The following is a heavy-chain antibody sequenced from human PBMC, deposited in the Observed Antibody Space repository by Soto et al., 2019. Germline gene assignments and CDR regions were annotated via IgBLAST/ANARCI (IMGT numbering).Heavy chain of an antibody. V-gene: IGHV4-30-4*01. CDR1: GGSISSGDYY. Sequence: QVPLQESGPGLVKPSQTLSLMCTVSGGSISSGDYYWSWIRQPPGKGLEWIGYIYYTGSTYYNPSLKSRVNISADTSKTHSLLKLSSVTDADTAVYYCARAGPEMAFDHWGQGTLVTVSS. CDR3: ARAGPEMAFDH. CDR2: IYYTGST. J-gene: IGHJ4*02.